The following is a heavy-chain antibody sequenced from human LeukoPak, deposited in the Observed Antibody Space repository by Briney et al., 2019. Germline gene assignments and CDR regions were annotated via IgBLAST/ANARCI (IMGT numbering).Heavy chain of an antibody. CDR1: GYTFTSYG. V-gene: IGHV1-18*01. CDR3: ARVIAAAGTDYFDY. Sequence: ASVKVSCKASGYTFTSYGLRWVRQAPGQGLEWMGWISAYYGNTNYAQKLQGRVTMTTDTSTSTAYMELRSLRSDDTAVYYCARVIAAAGTDYFDYWGQGTLVTVSS. CDR2: ISAYYGNT. D-gene: IGHD6-13*01. J-gene: IGHJ4*02.